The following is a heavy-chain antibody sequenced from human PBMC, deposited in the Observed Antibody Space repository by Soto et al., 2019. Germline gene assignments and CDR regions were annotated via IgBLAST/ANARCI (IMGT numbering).Heavy chain of an antibody. V-gene: IGHV1-69*13. CDR1: GGTFSSYA. CDR3: ARMMGCSSTSCLLTPYYYYYYGMDV. CDR2: IIPIFGTA. D-gene: IGHD2-2*01. Sequence: SVKVSCKASGGTFSSYAISWVRQAPGQGLEWMGGIIPIFGTANCAQKFQGRVTITADESTSTAYMELSSLRSEDTAVYYCARMMGCSSTSCLLTPYYYYYYGMDVWGQGTTVTVSS. J-gene: IGHJ6*02.